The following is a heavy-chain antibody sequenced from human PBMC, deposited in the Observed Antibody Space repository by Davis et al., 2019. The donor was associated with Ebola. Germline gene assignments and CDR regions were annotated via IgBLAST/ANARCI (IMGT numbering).Heavy chain of an antibody. CDR2: ISGSGGST. J-gene: IGHJ6*04. V-gene: IGHV3-23*01. CDR3: ARDPSGGSGWSMGYYGMDV. D-gene: IGHD6-19*01. Sequence: GGSLRLSCAASGFTFSSYAMSWVRQAPGKGLEWVSAISGSGGSTYYADSVKGRFTISRDNSKNTLYLQMNSLRAEDTAVYYCARDPSGGSGWSMGYYGMDVWGKGTTVTVSS. CDR1: GFTFSSYA.